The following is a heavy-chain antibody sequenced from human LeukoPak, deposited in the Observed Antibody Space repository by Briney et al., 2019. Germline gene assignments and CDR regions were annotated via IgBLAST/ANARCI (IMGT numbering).Heavy chain of an antibody. Sequence: SETLSLTCTVSGGAISSYYWNGIPQPAGKGLEWSGRIYNTGSTNYNPSLKSRVTMSVDTSKNQFSLRLRSVTAADTAVYYCARHIASAGTAGFDFWGQGALVIVSS. CDR1: GGAISSYY. J-gene: IGHJ4*02. V-gene: IGHV4-4*07. CDR3: ARHIASAGTAGFDF. CDR2: IYNTGST. D-gene: IGHD6-13*01.